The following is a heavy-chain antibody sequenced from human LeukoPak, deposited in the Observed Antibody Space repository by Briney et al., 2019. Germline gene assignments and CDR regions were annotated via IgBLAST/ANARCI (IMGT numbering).Heavy chain of an antibody. CDR3: ARDVRSTYYYYYMDV. CDR2: MSAYNGNT. D-gene: IGHD2-2*01. J-gene: IGHJ6*03. V-gene: IGHV1-18*01. CDR1: GYTFTSYG. Sequence: ASVKVSCKASGYTFTSYGISWVRQAPGQGLEWMGWMSAYNGNTNYARKLQGRVTMTTDTSTSTAYMELRSLRSDDTAVYYCARDVRSTYYYYYMDVWGKGTTVTVSS.